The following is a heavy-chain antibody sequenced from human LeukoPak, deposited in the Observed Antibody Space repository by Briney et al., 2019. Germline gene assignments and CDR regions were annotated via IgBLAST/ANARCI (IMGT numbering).Heavy chain of an antibody. J-gene: IGHJ4*02. CDR3: AKLYEFWSGFLFDY. D-gene: IGHD3-3*01. CDR1: GFTFSSYA. V-gene: IGHV3-23*01. Sequence: GALRLSCAASGFTFSSYAMSWVRQAPGKGLEWVSAISGSGGSTYYADSVKGRFTISRDNSKNTLYLQMNSLRAEDTAVYYCAKLYEFWSGFLFDYWGQGTLVTVSS. CDR2: ISGSGGST.